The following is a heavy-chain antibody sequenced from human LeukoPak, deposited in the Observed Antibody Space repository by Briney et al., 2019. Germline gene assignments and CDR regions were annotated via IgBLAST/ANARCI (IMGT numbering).Heavy chain of an antibody. Sequence: SETLSLTCTVSGGSISSSSYYWGWIRQPPGKGLEWIGSIYYSGSTYYNPSLKSRVTISVDTSKNQFSLKLSSVTAAGTAMYYCAMSSSWYGDWFDPWGLGTLVTVSS. V-gene: IGHV4-39*07. CDR1: GGSISSSSYY. D-gene: IGHD6-13*01. CDR3: AMSSSWYGDWFDP. J-gene: IGHJ5*02. CDR2: IYYSGST.